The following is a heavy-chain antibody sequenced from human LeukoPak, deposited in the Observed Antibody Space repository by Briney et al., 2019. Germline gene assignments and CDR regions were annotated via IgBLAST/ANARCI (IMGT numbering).Heavy chain of an antibody. CDR1: GCTFTRSA. CDR2: IVVGGGKT. Sequence: ASVKVSCKASGCTFTRSAMQWLRQARGQRLEWIGWIVVGGGKTNYAQKFQERGTITTDMSTSTAYMELSSLRSADTAVYYCAALQDRDGYNPWGQGTLVTVSS. J-gene: IGHJ5*02. V-gene: IGHV1-58*02. CDR3: AALQDRDGYNP. D-gene: IGHD5-24*01.